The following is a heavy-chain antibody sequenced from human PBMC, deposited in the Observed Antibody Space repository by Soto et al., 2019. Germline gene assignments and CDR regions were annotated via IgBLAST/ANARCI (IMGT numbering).Heavy chain of an antibody. CDR1: CDSISTVDYF. J-gene: IGHJ5*01. CDR3: ARGRYCLTGRCFPNWFDS. D-gene: IGHD2-15*01. CDR2: IYKSATT. Sequence: PSETLSLTCSFSCDSISTVDYFWAWIRQPPGQALEYIGYIYKSATTYYNPSFESRVAISLDTSKSQFSLNVTSVTAADTAVYFCARGRYCLTGRCFPNWFDSWGQGTLVTVS. V-gene: IGHV4-30-4*01.